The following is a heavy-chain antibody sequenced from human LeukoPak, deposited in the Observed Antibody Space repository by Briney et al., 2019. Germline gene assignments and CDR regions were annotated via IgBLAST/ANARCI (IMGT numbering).Heavy chain of an antibody. Sequence: SSQTLSLTCAVSGGSISSGGYSWSWIRQPPGKGLEWIGEINHSGSTNYNPSLKSRVAISVDTSKNQFSLKLSSVTAADTAVYYCARLRSDYYDSSGSSDYWGQGTLVTVSS. CDR3: ARLRSDYYDSSGSSDY. V-gene: IGHV4-30-2*01. CDR2: INHSGST. CDR1: GGSISSGGYS. J-gene: IGHJ4*02. D-gene: IGHD3-22*01.